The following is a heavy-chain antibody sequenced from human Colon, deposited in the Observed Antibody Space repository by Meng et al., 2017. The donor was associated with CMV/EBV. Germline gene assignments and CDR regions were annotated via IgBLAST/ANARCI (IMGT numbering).Heavy chain of an antibody. J-gene: IGHJ6*02. V-gene: IGHV3-30*02. Sequence: GESLKISCAAPGFMFNNYAMHWVRQAPGKGLEWVAYIRSDGNNKYYADFVKGRFTISRDNSNKTLDLQKNSLRAEDSAVYSCAREDGDYPPLFYCGMNVWGQGTPVTVSS. CDR2: IRSDGNNK. CDR3: AREDGDYPPLFYCGMNV. D-gene: IGHD2-21*02. CDR1: GFMFNNYA.